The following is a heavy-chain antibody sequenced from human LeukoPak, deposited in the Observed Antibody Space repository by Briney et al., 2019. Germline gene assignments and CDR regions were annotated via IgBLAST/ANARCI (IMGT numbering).Heavy chain of an antibody. J-gene: IGHJ4*02. Sequence: GGSLRLSCAASGFTFSSYAMHWVRQAPGKGLEWVAVISYDGSNKYYADSVKGRFTISRDNSKNTLYLQMNSLRAEDTAVYYCARGGWLGKPQRVDYWGQGTLVTVSS. D-gene: IGHD6-19*01. CDR1: GFTFSSYA. V-gene: IGHV3-30-3*01. CDR2: ISYDGSNK. CDR3: ARGGWLGKPQRVDY.